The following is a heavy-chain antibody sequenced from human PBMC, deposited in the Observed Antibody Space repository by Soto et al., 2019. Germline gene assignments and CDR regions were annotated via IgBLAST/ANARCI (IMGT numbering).Heavy chain of an antibody. CDR2: MNPNSGNT. V-gene: IGHV1-8*01. CDR1: GYTFTSYD. J-gene: IGHJ3*02. D-gene: IGHD3-9*01. CDR3: ARDLRYFDWLFDPNAFDI. Sequence: ASVTVSCTAPGYTFTSYDINWVRQATGQGLEWMGWMNPNSGNTGYAQNFQGRVTMTRNTSISTAYMELSSLRSEDTAVYYCARDLRYFDWLFDPNAFDIWGQGTMVTVSS.